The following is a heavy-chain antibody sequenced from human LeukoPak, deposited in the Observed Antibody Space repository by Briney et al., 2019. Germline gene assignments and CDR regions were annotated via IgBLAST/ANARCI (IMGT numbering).Heavy chain of an antibody. CDR1: GFTFSSYA. V-gene: IGHV3-23*01. CDR3: AKGDCSSTSCLRFDP. Sequence: QAGGSLRLSCAASGFTFSSYAMSWVRQAPGKGLEWVSAISGSGGNTYYADSVKGRFTISRDNSKNTLYLQMNSLRAEDTAVYYCAKGDCSSTSCLRFDPWGQGTLVTVSS. D-gene: IGHD2-2*01. CDR2: ISGSGGNT. J-gene: IGHJ5*02.